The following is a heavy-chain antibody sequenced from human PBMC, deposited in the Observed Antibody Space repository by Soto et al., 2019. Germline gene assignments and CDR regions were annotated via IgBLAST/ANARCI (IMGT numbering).Heavy chain of an antibody. V-gene: IGHV1-69*02. CDR3: ARGPAAPSPNYYYSGMDV. CDR2: IIPILGIA. J-gene: IGHJ6*02. D-gene: IGHD2-15*01. CDR1: GGTFSSYT. Sequence: QVQLVQSGAEVKKPGSSVKVSCKASGGTFSSYTISWVRQAPGQGLEWMGRIIPILGIANYAQKFQGRVTITEDRSTRTADMELSSLRSEDTAVYYCARGPAAPSPNYYYSGMDVWGQGTTVTVSS.